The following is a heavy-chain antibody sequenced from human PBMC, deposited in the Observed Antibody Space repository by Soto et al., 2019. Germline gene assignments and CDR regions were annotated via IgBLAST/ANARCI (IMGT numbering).Heavy chain of an antibody. V-gene: IGHV1-2*02. CDR3: ARGSPIYDFWSGYYYYYYGMDV. J-gene: IGHJ6*02. CDR2: INPNSGGT. Sequence: ASVKVSCKASGYTFTGYYMHWVRQAPGQGLEWMGWINPNSGGTNYAQKFQGRVTMTRDTSISTAYMELSRLRSDDTAVYYCARGSPIYDFWSGYYYYYYGMDVWGQGTTVTVSS. D-gene: IGHD3-3*01. CDR1: GYTFTGYY.